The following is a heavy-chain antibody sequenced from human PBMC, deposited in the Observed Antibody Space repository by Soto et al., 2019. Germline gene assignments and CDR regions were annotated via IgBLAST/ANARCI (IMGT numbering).Heavy chain of an antibody. Sequence: QVQLVQSGAEVKKPGSSVKVSCKASGGTFSSYAISWVRQAPGQGLEWMGGIIPIFGTANYAQKFQGRVTITADESTSTAYMELSSLRSEDTAVYYCARGVSEAYYDFWRGGGQYNWFAPWGQGTLVTVSS. V-gene: IGHV1-69*12. CDR3: ARGVSEAYYDFWRGGGQYNWFAP. D-gene: IGHD3-3*01. CDR1: GGTFSSYA. CDR2: IIPIFGTA. J-gene: IGHJ5*02.